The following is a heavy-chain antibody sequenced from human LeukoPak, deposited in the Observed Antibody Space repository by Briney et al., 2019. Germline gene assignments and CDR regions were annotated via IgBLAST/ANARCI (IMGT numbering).Heavy chain of an antibody. J-gene: IGHJ4*02. CDR2: ISSSGNYI. Sequence: GGSLRLSCAASGFTFTSYSMNWVRQAPGKGLEWVSSISSSGNYIYYADSVKGRFTISRDNARNSLYLQMNGLRAEDTAVYYCARGGRGTIIMIVVAALDYWGQGTLVTVSS. CDR1: GFTFTSYS. V-gene: IGHV3-21*01. D-gene: IGHD3-22*01. CDR3: ARGGRGTIIMIVVAALDY.